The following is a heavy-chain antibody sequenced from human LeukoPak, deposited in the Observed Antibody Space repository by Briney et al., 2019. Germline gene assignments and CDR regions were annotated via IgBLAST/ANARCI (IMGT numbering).Heavy chain of an antibody. Sequence: GGSLRLSCAASGFTFSDYYMSWIRQAPGKGLEWVSYISSSGSTIYYADSVKGRFTISRDNSKNTLYLQMNSLRAEDTAVYYCAKDTFTLPSDVWGKGTTVTVSS. CDR2: ISSSGSTI. CDR1: GFTFSDYY. D-gene: IGHD3-16*01. J-gene: IGHJ6*04. CDR3: AKDTFTLPSDV. V-gene: IGHV3-11*04.